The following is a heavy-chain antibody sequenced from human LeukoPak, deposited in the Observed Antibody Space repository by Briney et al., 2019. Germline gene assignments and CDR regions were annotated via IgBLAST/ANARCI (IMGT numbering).Heavy chain of an antibody. CDR3: ARSGSQPVPRITMRKDWYFDL. CDR2: MNPNSGNT. D-gene: IGHD3-22*01. Sequence: GASVKVSCKASGYTFTSYDINWVRQATGQGLEWMGWMNPNSGNTGYAQKFQGRVTMTRNTSISTAYMELSSLRSEDTAVYYCARSGSQPVPRITMRKDWYFDLWGRGTLVTVSS. CDR1: GYTFTSYD. J-gene: IGHJ2*01. V-gene: IGHV1-8*01.